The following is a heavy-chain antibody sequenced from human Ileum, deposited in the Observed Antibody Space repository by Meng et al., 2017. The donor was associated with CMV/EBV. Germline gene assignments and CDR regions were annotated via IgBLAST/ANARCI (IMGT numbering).Heavy chain of an antibody. D-gene: IGHD3-22*01. CDR2: IYYSGNT. J-gene: IGHJ4*02. CDR1: GASVSTASYY. V-gene: IGHV4-61*01. CDR3: ARVRDYYESSGYIDN. Sequence: GSLRLSCSVSGASVSTASYYWTWIRQPPGKGPEWIGYIYYSGNTRDNPSLKSRVTISVDTPKNQFSLRLSSVTAADTAAYYCARVRDYYESSGYIDNWGQGVQVTVSS.